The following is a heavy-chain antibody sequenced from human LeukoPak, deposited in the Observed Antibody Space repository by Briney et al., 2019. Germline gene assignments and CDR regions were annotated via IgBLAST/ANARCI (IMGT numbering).Heavy chain of an antibody. Sequence: SETLSLTYTVSGGSISSGDYYWSWIRQPPGKGLEWIGYIYYSGSTYYNPSLKSRVTISVDTSKNQFSLKLSSVTAADTAVYYCASPVYYYDSSGYPIAFWGQGTLVTVSS. J-gene: IGHJ4*02. CDR3: ASPVYYYDSSGYPIAF. CDR1: GGSISSGDYY. V-gene: IGHV4-30-4*01. CDR2: IYYSGST. D-gene: IGHD3-22*01.